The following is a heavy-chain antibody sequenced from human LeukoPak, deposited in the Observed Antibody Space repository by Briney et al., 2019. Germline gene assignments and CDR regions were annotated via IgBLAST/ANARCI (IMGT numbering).Heavy chain of an antibody. Sequence: PGGSLRLSCAAPGFTFSDYYMSWIRQAPGKGLEWVSYISSSGSTIYYADSVKGRFTISRDNAKNSLYLQMNSLRAEDTAVYYCAAVTNSDYSPDYWGQGTLVTVSS. J-gene: IGHJ4*02. D-gene: IGHD4-11*01. CDR3: AAVTNSDYSPDY. CDR1: GFTFSDYY. CDR2: ISSSGSTI. V-gene: IGHV3-11*01.